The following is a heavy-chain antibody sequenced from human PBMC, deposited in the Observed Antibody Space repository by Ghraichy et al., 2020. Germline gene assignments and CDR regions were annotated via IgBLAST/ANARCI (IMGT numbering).Heavy chain of an antibody. J-gene: IGHJ4*02. CDR3: ARDKNQLWLAGFTY. CDR1: GFTFSSYW. V-gene: IGHV3-7*03. D-gene: IGHD3-22*01. Sequence: GGSLRLSCVASGFTFSSYWMSWVRQAPGKGLEWVANIREDGGEKYYVDSVKGRFTISRDNAKNSLYLQMNSLRAEDTAVYYCARDKNQLWLAGFTYRGQGALVTVSS. CDR2: IREDGGEK.